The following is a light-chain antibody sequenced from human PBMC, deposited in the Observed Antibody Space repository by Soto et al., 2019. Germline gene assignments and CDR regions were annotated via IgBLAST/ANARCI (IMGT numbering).Light chain of an antibody. J-gene: IGLJ3*02. CDR1: SSDVGGYNY. CDR3: SSYAGSNNFGV. CDR2: EVS. V-gene: IGLV2-8*01. Sequence: QSVLTQPPSASGSPGQSVTISCTGTSSDVGGYNYVSWYQQHPGKAPKLMIYEVSKRPPGVPDRFSGSKSGNTASLTVSGLQAEDEADYYCSSYAGSNNFGVFGGGTKLTVL.